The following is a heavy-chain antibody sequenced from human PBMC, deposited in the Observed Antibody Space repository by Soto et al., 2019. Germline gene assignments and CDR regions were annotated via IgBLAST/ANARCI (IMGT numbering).Heavy chain of an antibody. D-gene: IGHD1-26*01. J-gene: IGHJ4*02. CDR2: IFYTGSG. CDR3: ARDQGGVGRFFDF. V-gene: IGHV4-31*03. Sequence: QVQLQESGPGLVKPSQTLSLTCTVSGGSISSGGFYWSWIRQHPGKGLEWIGNIFYTGSGHYNPSLQSRLTISVDTSKNQFSLNLSSVTAADTAVYYCARDQGGVGRFFDFWGQGTLVTVSS. CDR1: GGSISSGGFY.